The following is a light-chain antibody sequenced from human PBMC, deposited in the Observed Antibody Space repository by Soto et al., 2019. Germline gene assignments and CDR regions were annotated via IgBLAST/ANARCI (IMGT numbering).Light chain of an antibody. V-gene: IGLV2-14*01. J-gene: IGLJ1*01. Sequence: QAVLTQPSSVTGSPGESITISRTGTSSDVGGYAYVSWYQQHPGKAPKLMICDVSNRPSGVSNRFSGSKSGNTASLTISGLQAEDEADYYCSSYTSGTTFVFGTGTKVTVL. CDR1: SSDVGGYAY. CDR3: SSYTSGTTFV. CDR2: DVS.